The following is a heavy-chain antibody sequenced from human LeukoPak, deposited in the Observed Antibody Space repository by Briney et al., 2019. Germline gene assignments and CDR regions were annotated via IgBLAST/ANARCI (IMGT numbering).Heavy chain of an antibody. V-gene: IGHV4-39*02. Sequence: SETLSLTCTVSGGSISSSTTYWGWIRQPPGKGLEWIGSIYSGSSSYNPSLKSRVTISVDTSKKHFSLKLDSVTAADTAVYYCARNASDSGTSYFDYWGQGTLVTVSS. J-gene: IGHJ4*02. CDR2: IYSGSS. D-gene: IGHD1-26*01. CDR3: ARNASDSGTSYFDY. CDR1: GGSISSSTTY.